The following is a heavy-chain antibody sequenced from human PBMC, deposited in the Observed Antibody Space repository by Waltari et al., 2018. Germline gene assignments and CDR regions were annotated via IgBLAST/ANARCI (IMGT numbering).Heavy chain of an antibody. CDR2: IYYSGSP. CDR1: GGSISSYS. D-gene: IGHD2-8*02. CDR3: ARGGGVWVGFDY. V-gene: IGHV4-59*01. J-gene: IGHJ4*02. Sequence: QVQLQESGPGLVKPSETLSLTCTVSGGSISSYSWTWIRQPPGKGLEWIGYIYYSGSPNYNPPPRSRVTISVDPSKNRFPLKLSSVTAADTAVYYWARGGGVWVGFDYWGQGTLVTVSS.